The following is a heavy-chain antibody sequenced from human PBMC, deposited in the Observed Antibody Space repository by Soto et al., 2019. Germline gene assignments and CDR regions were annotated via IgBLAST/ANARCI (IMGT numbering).Heavy chain of an antibody. J-gene: IGHJ1*01. Sequence: SETLSLTCSVSGDSISTEGYYWSWIRQHPGEGLEWIGYIYYSGLTSYNPSLKSRATISRATSKNQFYLKLSSVTAADTAVYYCARSRSYYVEDFQKWGQGTLVTVSS. CDR3: ARSRSYYVEDFQK. D-gene: IGHD1-26*01. CDR1: GDSISTEGYY. V-gene: IGHV4-31*03. CDR2: IYYSGLT.